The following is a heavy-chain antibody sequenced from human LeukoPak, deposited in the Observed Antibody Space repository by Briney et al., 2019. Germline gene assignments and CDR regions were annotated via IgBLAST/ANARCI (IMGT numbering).Heavy chain of an antibody. D-gene: IGHD3-10*01. CDR1: GYTFTSYG. Sequence: ASVKVSCKASGYTFTSYGISWVRQAPGQGLEWMGWISAYNGNTNYAQKLQGRVTMTTDTSTSTAYMELRSLRSDDTAVYYCAREALRFGELPFDYWGQGTLVTVSS. V-gene: IGHV1-18*01. J-gene: IGHJ4*02. CDR2: ISAYNGNT. CDR3: AREALRFGELPFDY.